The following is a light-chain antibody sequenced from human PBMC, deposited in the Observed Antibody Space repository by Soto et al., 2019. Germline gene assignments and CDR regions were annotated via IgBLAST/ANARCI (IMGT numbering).Light chain of an antibody. CDR1: QSIGRN. CDR2: GAS. Sequence: EIVMTQSPATLSVAPGEGANLSCRASQSIGRNLAWYHQKPGQAPRLLIYGASLRATGIPARFSGSGSGTEFTLTISSLQSEDFAVYSCQQYDTWPLTFGGGTKVEI. CDR3: QQYDTWPLT. V-gene: IGKV3-15*01. J-gene: IGKJ4*01.